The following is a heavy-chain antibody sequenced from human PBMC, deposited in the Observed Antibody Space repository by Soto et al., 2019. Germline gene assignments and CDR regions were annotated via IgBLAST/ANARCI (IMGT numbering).Heavy chain of an antibody. V-gene: IGHV1-69*13. CDR1: GGTFSSYA. CDR3: ARDMFPIQRGRAALNWFDP. CDR2: IIPIFGTA. J-gene: IGHJ5*02. D-gene: IGHD3-10*02. Sequence: ASVKVSCKASGGTFSSYAISWVRQAPGQGLEWMGGIIPIFGTANYAQKFQGRVTITADESTSTAYMELSSLRSEDTAVYYCARDMFPIQRGRAALNWFDPWGQGTLVTVSS.